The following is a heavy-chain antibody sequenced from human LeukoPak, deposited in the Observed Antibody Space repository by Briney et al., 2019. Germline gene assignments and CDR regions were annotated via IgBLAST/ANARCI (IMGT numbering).Heavy chain of an antibody. CDR2: IKSRGDGETR. D-gene: IGHD3-3*01. V-gene: IGHV3-15*01. Sequence: GGSLRLSCAASGFTFSIAWMSWVRQAPGKGLEWVGRIKSRGDGETRDYAAPVKDRFIISRDDSNNTLYLQMDSLRTEDTAIYYCAAVGEWLSNAFNTWGQGTLVTVSA. J-gene: IGHJ3*02. CDR1: GFTFSIAW. CDR3: AAVGEWLSNAFNT.